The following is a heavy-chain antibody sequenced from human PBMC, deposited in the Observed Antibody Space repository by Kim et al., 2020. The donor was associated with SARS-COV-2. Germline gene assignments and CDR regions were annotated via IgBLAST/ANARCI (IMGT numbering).Heavy chain of an antibody. J-gene: IGHJ4*02. CDR3: ARAWGVVPAAIRH. V-gene: IGHV4-34*01. CDR2: INHSGST. CDR1: GGSFSGYY. D-gene: IGHD2-2*02. Sequence: SETLSLTCAVYGGSFSGYYWSWIRQPPGKGLEWIGEINHSGSTNYNPSLKSRVTISVDTSKNQFSLKLSSVTAADTAVYYCARAWGVVPAAIRHWGQGTL.